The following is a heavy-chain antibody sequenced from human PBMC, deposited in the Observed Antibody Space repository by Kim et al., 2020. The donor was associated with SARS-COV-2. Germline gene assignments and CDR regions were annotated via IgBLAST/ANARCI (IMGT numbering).Heavy chain of an antibody. CDR3: AGGMGVPRYSTAHDVY. D-gene: IGHD3-9*01. CDR1: GGTFSSYA. V-gene: IGHV1-69*13. CDR2: IIPIFGTA. J-gene: IGHJ4*02. Sequence: SVKVSCKASGGTFSSYAISWVRQAPGQGLEWMGGIIPIFGTANYAQKFQGRVTITADESTSTAYMELSSLRSEDTAVYYCAGGMGVPRYSTAHDVYWGPGTLVTGSS.